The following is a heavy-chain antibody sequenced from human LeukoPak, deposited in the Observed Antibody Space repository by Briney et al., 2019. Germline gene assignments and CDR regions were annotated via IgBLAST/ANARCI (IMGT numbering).Heavy chain of an antibody. CDR1: GLTFSNYA. CDR3: ARGGHRDDVLNPPFDC. J-gene: IGHJ4*02. CDR2: IPYDETDK. Sequence: GGSLRLSCAASGLTFSNYAMHWVRQAPGKGLEWVAFIPYDETDKFYTDSVKGRFTISRDNSKSTLYLQMNSLRPEDTATYYCARGGHRDDVLNPPFDCWGQGTLVSVSS. V-gene: IGHV3-30*02. D-gene: IGHD3-9*01.